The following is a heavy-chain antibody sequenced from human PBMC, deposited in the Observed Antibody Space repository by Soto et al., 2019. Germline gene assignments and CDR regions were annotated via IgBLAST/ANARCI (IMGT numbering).Heavy chain of an antibody. V-gene: IGHV5-51*01. D-gene: IGHD3-3*01. Sequence: PGESLKISCHGSGYRFSIYWVGWVRQTAGKGLEWMGMIHPGDPDIVYSPSFQGQVTISADRSTNTAYLQWSSLKTSDTAMYFCASPITVFGVLFLWGQGTLVTVSS. CDR3: ASPITVFGVLFL. CDR2: IHPGDPDI. J-gene: IGHJ4*02. CDR1: GYRFSIYW.